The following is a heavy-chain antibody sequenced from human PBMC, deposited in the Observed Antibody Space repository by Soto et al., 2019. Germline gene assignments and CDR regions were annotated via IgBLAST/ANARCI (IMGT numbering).Heavy chain of an antibody. CDR3: AGDTDGDYVSIY. V-gene: IGHV1-69*08. J-gene: IGHJ4*02. Sequence: QVQLGQSGAEVKKPGSSVKVSCKASGGTFSSYTISWVRQAPGQGLEWIGRIIPILGIAKYAQKLQGRVTITADKSASTDYMRLSSLRSEDTDGYYCAGDTDGDYVSIYWGQGTLVTVSS. CDR2: IIPILGIA. CDR1: GGTFSSYT. D-gene: IGHD4-17*01.